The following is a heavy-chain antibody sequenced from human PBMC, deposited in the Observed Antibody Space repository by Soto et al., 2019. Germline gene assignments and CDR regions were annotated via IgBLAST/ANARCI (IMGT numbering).Heavy chain of an antibody. CDR1: GFTFSTYA. D-gene: IGHD4-17*01. CDR3: ARGSAYSDYDLEY. CDR2: ISGGGGST. V-gene: IGHV3-23*01. J-gene: IGHJ4*02. Sequence: EVQLLESGGGLVQPGGSLRLSCAASGFTFSTYAMTWVRQAPGKGLDWVSTISGGGGSTYYADSVKGRFTISRDTSKNTLYLQMNSLRAEDTAVYYCARGSAYSDYDLEYWGQGTLVTVSS.